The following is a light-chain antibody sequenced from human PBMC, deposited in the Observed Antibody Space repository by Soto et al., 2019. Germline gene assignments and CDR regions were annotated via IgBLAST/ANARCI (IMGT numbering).Light chain of an antibody. Sequence: EIVLTQSPGTLSLSPGESVTLSCRASQYVSSNFLAWYQHKPGQAPRLLIYGASNRATGIPDRFSGGGSGTDFTLTIRRMETEDFTVYYCQQYNNWPATFGQGTKVDIK. CDR1: QYVSSNF. CDR2: GAS. V-gene: IGKV3-20*01. CDR3: QQYNNWPAT. J-gene: IGKJ2*01.